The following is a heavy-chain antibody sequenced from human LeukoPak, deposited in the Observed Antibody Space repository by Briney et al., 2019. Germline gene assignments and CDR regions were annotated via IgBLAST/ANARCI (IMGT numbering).Heavy chain of an antibody. J-gene: IGHJ5*02. CDR3: ARVAAVAGRKGVNNWFDP. Sequence: ASVKVSCKASGYTFTSYDINWVRQATGQGLEWMGWMNPNSGNTGYAQKFQGRVTMTRNTSISTAYMELSSLRSEDTAVYYCARVAAVAGRKGVNNWFDPWGQGTLVTVSS. CDR2: MNPNSGNT. V-gene: IGHV1-8*01. CDR1: GYTFTSYD. D-gene: IGHD6-19*01.